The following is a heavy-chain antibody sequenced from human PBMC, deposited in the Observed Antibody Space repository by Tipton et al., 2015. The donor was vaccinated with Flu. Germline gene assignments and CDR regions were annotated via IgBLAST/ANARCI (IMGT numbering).Heavy chain of an antibody. V-gene: IGHV4-38-2*02. Sequence: LRLSCTVSGYSISSGFYWGWIRQPPGKGLEWIGNIYHSGSTFYNPSLKSRVTISVDTSKNQFSLKLISVTAADTAVYYCARVSPGVESWFDPWGQGTLVTVSS. CDR1: GYSISSGFY. D-gene: IGHD3-3*01. CDR3: ARVSPGVESWFDP. J-gene: IGHJ5*02. CDR2: IYHSGST.